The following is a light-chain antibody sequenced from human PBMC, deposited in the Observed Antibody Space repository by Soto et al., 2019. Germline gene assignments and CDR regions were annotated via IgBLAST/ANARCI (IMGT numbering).Light chain of an antibody. CDR1: SSDVGSYNL. V-gene: IGLV2-23*01. J-gene: IGLJ1*01. CDR3: CSYARTSTYV. CDR2: EDN. Sequence: QSVLTQPASVSGSPGQSITISRTGTSSDVGSYNLVSWYQQHPGKAPKLMIYEDNKRPSGVSNRFSVSKSGYTASLTISGLQAEDEADYYCCSYARTSTYVFGSGTKVTVL.